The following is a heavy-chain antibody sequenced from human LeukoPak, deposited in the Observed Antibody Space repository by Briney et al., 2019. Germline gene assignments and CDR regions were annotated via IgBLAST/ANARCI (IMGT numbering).Heavy chain of an antibody. CDR2: ISSSSSYI. V-gene: IGHV3-21*01. J-gene: IGHJ6*02. Sequence: PGGSLRLSCAASGFTFSSYSMNWVHQAPGKGLEWVSSISSSSSYIYYADSVKGRFTISRDNAKNSLYLQMNSLRAEDTAVYYCARDRSVRRFITMIVVGYGMDVWGQGTTVTVSS. D-gene: IGHD3-22*01. CDR3: ARDRSVRRFITMIVVGYGMDV. CDR1: GFTFSSYS.